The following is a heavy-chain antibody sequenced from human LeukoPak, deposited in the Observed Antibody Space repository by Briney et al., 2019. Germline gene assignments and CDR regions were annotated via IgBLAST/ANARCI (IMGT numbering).Heavy chain of an antibody. Sequence: SETLSLTCNVSGYSISSGYYWGWIRQPPAKGLEWIGSIYHSGRTHYNPSLKSRVTISGDTSKNQFSLKLSSVTAADTAVYYCARERYSSSFDYWGQGTLVTVSS. CDR1: GYSISSGYY. D-gene: IGHD6-13*01. CDR3: ARERYSSSFDY. J-gene: IGHJ4*02. V-gene: IGHV4-38-2*02. CDR2: IYHSGRT.